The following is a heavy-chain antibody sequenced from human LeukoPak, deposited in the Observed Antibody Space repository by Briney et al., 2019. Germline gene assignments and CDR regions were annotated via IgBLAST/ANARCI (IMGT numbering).Heavy chain of an antibody. V-gene: IGHV1-46*01. CDR2: INPSGGST. D-gene: IGHD6-6*01. CDR3: ARTYSSSSPADY. CDR1: GYTFTSYY. J-gene: IGHJ4*02. Sequence: ASVKVSCKASGYTFTSYYMHWVRQAPGQGLEWMGIINPSGGSTSYAQKLQGRITMTRHMSTSTVYMELSTLKSEDTGVYYCARTYSSSSPADYWGQGTLVTVPP.